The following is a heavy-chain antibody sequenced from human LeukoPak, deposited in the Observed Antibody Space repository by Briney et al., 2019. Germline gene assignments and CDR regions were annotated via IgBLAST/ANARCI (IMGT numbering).Heavy chain of an antibody. CDR3: ARGEGGASIF. V-gene: IGHV4-34*01. CDR2: INHSGST. Sequence: NSSETLSLTCAVYGGSFSGYYWSWIRQPPGKGLEWIGEINHSGSTSYNPSLKSRVTMSVDTSKNQFSLKLSSVTAADTAVYYCARGEGGASIFWSQGTLATVSS. J-gene: IGHJ4*02. D-gene: IGHD1-26*01. CDR1: GGSFSGYY.